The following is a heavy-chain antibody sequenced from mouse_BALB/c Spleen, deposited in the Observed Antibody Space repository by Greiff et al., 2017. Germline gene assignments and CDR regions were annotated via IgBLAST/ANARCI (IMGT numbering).Heavy chain of an antibody. CDR3: ARDDYGNPFAY. V-gene: IGHV7-3*02. J-gene: IGHJ3*01. Sequence: EVQRVESGGGLVQPGGSLRLSCATSGFTFTDYYMSWVRQPPGKALEWLGFIRNKANGYTTEYSASVKGRFTISRDNSQSILYLQMNTLRAEDSATYYCARDDYGNPFAYWGQGTLVTVSA. D-gene: IGHD2-1*01. CDR2: IRNKANGYTT. CDR1: GFTFTDYY.